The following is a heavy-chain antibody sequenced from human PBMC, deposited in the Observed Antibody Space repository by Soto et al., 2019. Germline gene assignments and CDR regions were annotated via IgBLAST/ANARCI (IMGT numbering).Heavy chain of an antibody. Sequence: PGGSLRLSCAASGFTFSSYAMSWVRQAPGKGLEWVSAISGSGGSTYYADSVKGRFTISRDNSKNTLYLQMNSLRAEDTAVYYCARVRSDYDLGDFDDWGQGTLVTVSS. CDR2: ISGSGGST. D-gene: IGHD5-12*01. J-gene: IGHJ4*02. CDR3: ARVRSDYDLGDFDD. CDR1: GFTFSSYA. V-gene: IGHV3-23*01.